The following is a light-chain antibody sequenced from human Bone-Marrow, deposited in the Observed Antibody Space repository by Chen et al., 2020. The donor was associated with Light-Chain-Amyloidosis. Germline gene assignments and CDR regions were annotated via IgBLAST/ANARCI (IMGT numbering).Light chain of an antibody. CDR2: ATS. V-gene: IGKV1-39*01. J-gene: IGKJ4*01. CDR1: QSISTF. Sequence: DIQMAQSPSSLSASVGDRVTITCQASQSISTFLNWYQQKPGKGPNLLIYATSRLQSGVPSRFTGSRSGTDFTLTISSLQPEDFATYYCQQSFSTPPTFGGGTKVEI. CDR3: QQSFSTPPT.